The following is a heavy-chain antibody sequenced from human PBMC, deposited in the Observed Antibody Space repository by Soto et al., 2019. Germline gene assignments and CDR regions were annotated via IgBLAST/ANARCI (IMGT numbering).Heavy chain of an antibody. CDR1: GYTFTSYA. Sequence: ASVKVSCKASGYTFTSYAMHWVRQAPGQRLEWMGWINAGNGNTKYSQKFQGRVTITRDTSASTAYMELSSLRSEDTAVYCCARTGYSSGWFHPGPTYYYYYGMDVWGQGTTVTVSS. CDR2: INAGNGNT. V-gene: IGHV1-3*01. D-gene: IGHD6-19*01. CDR3: ARTGYSSGWFHPGPTYYYYYGMDV. J-gene: IGHJ6*02.